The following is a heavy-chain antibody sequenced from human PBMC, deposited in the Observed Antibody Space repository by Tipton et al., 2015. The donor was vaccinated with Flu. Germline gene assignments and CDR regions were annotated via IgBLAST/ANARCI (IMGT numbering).Heavy chain of an antibody. Sequence: LRLSCAVYGGSFSGYYWSWIRQPPGKGLEWIGEINHSGSTYYSPSLKSRVTISADTSNNQFSLRLSSVTAADTAVYFCAREGRNSGGLDYWGQGTLVTVSS. CDR3: AREGRNSGGLDY. V-gene: IGHV4-34*01. D-gene: IGHD1-26*01. CDR2: INHSGST. J-gene: IGHJ4*02. CDR1: GGSFSGYY.